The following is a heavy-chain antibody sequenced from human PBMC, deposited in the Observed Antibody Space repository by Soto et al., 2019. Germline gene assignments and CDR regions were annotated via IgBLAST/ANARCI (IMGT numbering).Heavy chain of an antibody. CDR3: TRDFSNLGFDL. CDR2: IRGDGSTT. D-gene: IGHD3-3*02. J-gene: IGHJ5*02. CDR1: GFTLSAWW. V-gene: IGHV3-74*01. Sequence: GGSLRLSCAASGFTLSAWWMYWVRQVPGKGPVWVSGIRGDGSTTRYADSVKGRFTISRDNGENTLYLQMNSLRAEDTAVYYCTRDFSNLGFDLWGQGTLVTVSS.